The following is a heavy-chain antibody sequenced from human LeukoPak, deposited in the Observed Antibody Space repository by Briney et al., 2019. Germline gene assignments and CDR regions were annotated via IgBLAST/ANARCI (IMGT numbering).Heavy chain of an antibody. D-gene: IGHD1-1*01. CDR2: IIPIFGTA. V-gene: IGHV1-69*13. Sequence: SVKVSCRASGGTFSSYAISWVRQAPGQGLEWMGGIIPIFGTANYAQKFQGRVTITADESTSTAYMELSSLRSEDTAVYYCAREPTTYYYYYGMDVWGQGTTVTVSS. J-gene: IGHJ6*02. CDR3: AREPTTYYYYYGMDV. CDR1: GGTFSSYA.